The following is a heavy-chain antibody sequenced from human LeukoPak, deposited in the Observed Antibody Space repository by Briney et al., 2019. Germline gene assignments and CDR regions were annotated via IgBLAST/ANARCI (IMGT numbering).Heavy chain of an antibody. Sequence: GGSLRLSCAASGFTFSSYGMHWVRQAPGKGLEWVAVISYDGSNKYYADSVKGRFTISRDNAKNSLYLQMNSLRAEDTAVYYCARDVRGYSSSWYSREYYYYYYMDVWGKGTTVTVSS. J-gene: IGHJ6*03. CDR2: ISYDGSNK. D-gene: IGHD6-13*01. CDR1: GFTFSSYG. CDR3: ARDVRGYSSSWYSREYYYYYYMDV. V-gene: IGHV3-30*03.